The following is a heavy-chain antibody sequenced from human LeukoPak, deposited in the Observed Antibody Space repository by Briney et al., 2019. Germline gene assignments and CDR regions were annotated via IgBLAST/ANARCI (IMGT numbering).Heavy chain of an antibody. CDR3: ARDIQLST. CDR2: ISYDGSNK. J-gene: IGHJ3*01. V-gene: IGHV3-30-3*01. Sequence: PGRSLRLSCAASGFTFRTYAMHWLRQAPGKGLEWVAVISYDGSNKYYAESVKGRFTISRDNSKNTLYLQMNSLRAEDTAIYYCARDIQLSTWGLGTMVTVSS. CDR1: GFTFRTYA. D-gene: IGHD5-24*01.